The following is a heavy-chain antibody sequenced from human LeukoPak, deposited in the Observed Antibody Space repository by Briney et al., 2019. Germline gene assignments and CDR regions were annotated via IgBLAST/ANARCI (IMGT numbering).Heavy chain of an antibody. CDR3: ARQDRTYDFYYYMDV. CDR1: GYSFNSYW. Sequence: GESLKISCRASGYSFNSYWIGWVRQMPGKGLEWMGIIYPGDSDTRYSPSFQGHVTISADKSINTAYLQWSRLKASDTAMYYCARQDRTYDFYYYMDVWGSGTTVTVPS. V-gene: IGHV5-51*01. CDR2: IYPGDSDT. J-gene: IGHJ6*03.